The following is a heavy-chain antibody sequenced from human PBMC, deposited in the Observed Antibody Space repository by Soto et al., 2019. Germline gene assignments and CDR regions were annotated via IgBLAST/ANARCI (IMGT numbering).Heavy chain of an antibody. J-gene: IGHJ4*02. CDR3: AKDQGSSWYEIYY. Sequence: EVQLLESGGGLVQPAGSLRLSCAASGFTFSNYALTWVRQAPGKGLEWVSTISGSGGSTYYADSVKGRFTISRDNSKNTLYLQMNSRRAEDTAVYYCAKDQGSSWYEIYYWGQGTLVTVSS. V-gene: IGHV3-23*01. CDR2: ISGSGGST. CDR1: GFTFSNYA. D-gene: IGHD6-13*01.